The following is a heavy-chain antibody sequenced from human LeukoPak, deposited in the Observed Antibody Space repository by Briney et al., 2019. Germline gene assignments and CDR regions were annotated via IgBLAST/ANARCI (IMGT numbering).Heavy chain of an antibody. V-gene: IGHV3-23*01. CDR3: ASPPSGWYGTGAFDI. J-gene: IGHJ3*02. D-gene: IGHD6-19*01. CDR1: GFTLSTYA. Sequence: GGSLRLSCAATGFTLSTYAMSWVRQAPGKGLEFVSAISGTGTTYDADSVKGRFTISRDNSKNTLYLQMNSLRTEDTAVYYCASPPSGWYGTGAFDIWGQGTMVTVSS. CDR2: ISGTGTT.